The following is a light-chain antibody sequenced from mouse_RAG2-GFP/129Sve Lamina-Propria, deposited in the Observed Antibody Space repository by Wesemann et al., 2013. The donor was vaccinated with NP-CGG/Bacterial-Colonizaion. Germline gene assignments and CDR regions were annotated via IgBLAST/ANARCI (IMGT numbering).Light chain of an antibody. CDR3: QQYSRYPLT. Sequence: DIVMTQSHKFMSTSVGDRVSITCKASQDVGTAVAWYQQKPGQSPKLLIYWASTRHTGVPDRFTGSGSGTDFTLTISNVQSEDLADYFCQQYSRYPLTFGAGTKLEL. CDR1: QDVGTA. CDR2: WAS. J-gene: IGKJ5*01. V-gene: IGKV6-23*01.